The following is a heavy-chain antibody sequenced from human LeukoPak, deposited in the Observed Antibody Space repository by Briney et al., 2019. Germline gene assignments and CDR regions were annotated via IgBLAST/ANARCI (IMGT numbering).Heavy chain of an antibody. V-gene: IGHV4-59*12. CDR2: IYYSGST. D-gene: IGHD2-8*01. CDR1: GGSISSYY. J-gene: IGHJ4*02. Sequence: SETLSLTCIVSGGSISSYYWSWIRQPPGMGLEWIGYIYYSGSTNYNPSLKSRVTISVDTSKNQFSLKLSSVTAADTAVYYCATIEVFYYYFDYWGQGTLVTVSS. CDR3: ATIEVFYYYFDY.